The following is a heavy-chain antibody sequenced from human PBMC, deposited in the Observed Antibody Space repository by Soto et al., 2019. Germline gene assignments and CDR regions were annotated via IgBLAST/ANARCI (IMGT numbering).Heavy chain of an antibody. CDR3: ARVEASTAEY. CDR2: IAHTDSYI. D-gene: IGHD1-1*01. CDR1: GYTFTSYW. J-gene: IGHJ4*02. V-gene: IGHV5-10-1*01. Sequence: PGESLKISCKASGYTFTSYWITWVSHMPAKRLEWMWTIAHTDSYINYSPSCQTHVIISAHKSISTDYLHWSSLKASDTAMYYCARVEASTAEYCGQVALIIVSS.